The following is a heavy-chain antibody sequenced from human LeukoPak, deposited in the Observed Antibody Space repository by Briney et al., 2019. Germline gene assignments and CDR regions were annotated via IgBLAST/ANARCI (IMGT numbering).Heavy chain of an antibody. Sequence: GASLKISCKGSGSRFTSYWIGWVRPMPGKGLEWMGIIYPGDSDTRYSPSFQGQVTISADKSISTAYLQWSSLRAEDTAVYYCAKLLVPGFYCSSTSCYWDAFDIWGQGTMVTVSS. CDR2: IYPGDSDT. J-gene: IGHJ3*02. CDR3: AKLLVPGFYCSSTSCYWDAFDI. D-gene: IGHD2-2*01. V-gene: IGHV5-51*01. CDR1: GSRFTSYW.